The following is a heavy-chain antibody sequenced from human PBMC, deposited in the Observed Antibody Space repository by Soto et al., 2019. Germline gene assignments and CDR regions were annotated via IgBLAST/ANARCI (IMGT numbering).Heavy chain of an antibody. V-gene: IGHV1-24*01. Sequence: ASVKVSCKVSGYTLTELSMHWVRQAPGKGLEWMGGFDPEDGETIYAQKFQGRVTMTEDTSTDTAYMELSSLRSEDTAVYYCATSGPSRYYYDSSGYYYLRYWGQGTLVTVSS. D-gene: IGHD3-22*01. CDR2: FDPEDGET. CDR3: ATSGPSRYYYDSSGYYYLRY. CDR1: GYTLTELS. J-gene: IGHJ4*02.